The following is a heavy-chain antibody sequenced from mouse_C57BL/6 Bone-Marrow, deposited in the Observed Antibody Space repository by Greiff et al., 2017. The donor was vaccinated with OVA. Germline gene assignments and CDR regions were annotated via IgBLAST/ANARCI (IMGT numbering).Heavy chain of an antibody. CDR1: GYTFTSYW. CDR3: ARWLLRDWYFDV. V-gene: IGHV1-64*01. CDR2: IHPNSGST. Sequence: QVQLQQPGAELVKPGASVKLSCKASGYTFTSYWMHWVKQRPGQGLEWIGMIHPNSGSTNYNEKFKSKATLTVDKSSSTAYMQRSSLTSEDSAVYYCARWLLRDWYFDVWGTGTTVTVSS. D-gene: IGHD2-3*01. J-gene: IGHJ1*03.